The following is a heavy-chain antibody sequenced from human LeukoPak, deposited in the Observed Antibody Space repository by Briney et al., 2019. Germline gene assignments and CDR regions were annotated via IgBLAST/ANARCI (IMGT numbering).Heavy chain of an antibody. CDR2: IYHSGST. D-gene: IGHD6-19*01. V-gene: IGHV4-30-2*01. J-gene: IGHJ4*02. CDR1: GGSISSGGYS. CDR3: ARDRSAVAEFFDY. Sequence: PSETLSLTCAVSGGSISSGGYSWSWIRQPPGKGLEWIGYIYHSGSTYYNPSLKSRVTISVDRSKNQFSLKLSSVTAADTAVYYCARDRSAVAEFFDYWGQGTLVTVSS.